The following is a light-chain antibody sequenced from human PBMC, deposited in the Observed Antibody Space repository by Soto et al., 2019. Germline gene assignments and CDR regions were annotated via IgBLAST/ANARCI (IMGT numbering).Light chain of an antibody. CDR2: GAS. J-gene: IGKJ4*01. V-gene: IGKV3-20*01. CDR1: QSVSSSY. CDR3: QQYGSSPLLT. Sequence: EIVLTQSPGTLSLSPGERATLSCRASQSVSSSYLAWYQQKPGQAPRLLIYGASSRATGIRDRFSGSGSGTDFTLTISRLEPEDFAVYYCQQYGSSPLLTFGGGTKVEIK.